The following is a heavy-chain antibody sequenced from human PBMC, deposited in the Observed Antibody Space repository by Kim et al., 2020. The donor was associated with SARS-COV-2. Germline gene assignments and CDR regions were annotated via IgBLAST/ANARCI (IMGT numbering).Heavy chain of an antibody. D-gene: IGHD3-3*02. CDR1: GFTFDSYA. CDR2: ISGNGANT. V-gene: IGHV3-23*01. J-gene: IGHJ4*02. CDR3: AVSFSYLHLFHF. Sequence: GGSLRLSCVASGFTFDSYAMSWVRLVPGKGLQWVSSISGNGANTYYPGSLQGRFTISRDNSKNTLYLQLNSLRAEDTAIYYCAVSFSYLHLFHFWGQGTPVTVSS.